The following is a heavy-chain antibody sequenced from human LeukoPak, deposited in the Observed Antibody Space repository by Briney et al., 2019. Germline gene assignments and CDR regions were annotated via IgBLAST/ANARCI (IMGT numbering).Heavy chain of an antibody. CDR3: ARDQVPRGYYDFWSGYRTYYYYYMDV. Sequence: GASVKVSCKASGGTFSSYAISWVRQAPGQGLEWMGGIIPIFGTANYAQKFQGRVTITADKSTSTAYMELSSLGSEDTAVYYCARDQVPRGYYDFWSGYRTYYYYYMDVWGKGTTVTVSS. CDR1: GGTFSSYA. CDR2: IIPIFGTA. J-gene: IGHJ6*03. V-gene: IGHV1-69*06. D-gene: IGHD3-3*01.